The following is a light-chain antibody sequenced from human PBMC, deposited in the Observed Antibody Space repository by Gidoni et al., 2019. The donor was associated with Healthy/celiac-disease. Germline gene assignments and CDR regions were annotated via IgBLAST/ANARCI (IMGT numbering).Light chain of an antibody. CDR1: SSDVGGYDY. V-gene: IGLV2-14*01. Sequence: QSALTQHASVPGSPVQVLTNSCTGTSSDVGGYDYVSWYQQDPGKAPKLMLYDVSNRPSGVSNRFSGSKSGNTASLTTSGIQAEDEADYYGNSYTSSSTRDYVFGTGTKVTVL. CDR2: DVS. CDR3: NSYTSSSTRDYV. J-gene: IGLJ1*01.